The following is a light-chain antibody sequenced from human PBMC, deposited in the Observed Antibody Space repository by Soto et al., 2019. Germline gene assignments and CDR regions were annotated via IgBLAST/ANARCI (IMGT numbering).Light chain of an antibody. CDR2: DVS. Sequence: QPASVSGSPGQSITISCTGTSSDVGGYNYVSWYQQHPGKAPKLMIYDVSNRPSGVSNRFSGSKSGNTASLTISGLQAEDEADYYCSSYTSSSTLDRVFGGGTKLTVL. CDR1: SSDVGGYNY. CDR3: SSYTSSSTLDRV. J-gene: IGLJ3*02. V-gene: IGLV2-14*01.